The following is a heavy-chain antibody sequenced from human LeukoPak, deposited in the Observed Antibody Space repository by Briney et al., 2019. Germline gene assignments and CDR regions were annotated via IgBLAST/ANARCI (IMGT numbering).Heavy chain of an antibody. V-gene: IGHV5-10-1*01. Sequence: PGESLKISTKGSGYSFSSYWTSWVRQMPGKGLEWMGRVDPTDSYTNYSPSFQGHVTISADRSISTAYLQWSSLKASDTAMYYCATQIEGYYFAYWGQGTLVTVSS. CDR2: VDPTDSYT. CDR3: ATQIEGYYFAY. J-gene: IGHJ4*02. CDR1: GYSFSSYW.